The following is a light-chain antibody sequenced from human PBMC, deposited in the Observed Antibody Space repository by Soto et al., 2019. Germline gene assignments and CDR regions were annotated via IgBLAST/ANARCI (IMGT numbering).Light chain of an antibody. J-gene: IGKJ1*01. CDR2: KAS. CDR3: QQYHKFWT. Sequence: DIQMTQSPSTLSASVGDRVTITCRASQSVGSWLAWYQQKPGKAPKLLIYKASRLESGVPSRFSGSESGTEFTLTISYLQPDDLATYDCQQYHKFWTFGQGTKVEIK. CDR1: QSVGSW. V-gene: IGKV1-5*03.